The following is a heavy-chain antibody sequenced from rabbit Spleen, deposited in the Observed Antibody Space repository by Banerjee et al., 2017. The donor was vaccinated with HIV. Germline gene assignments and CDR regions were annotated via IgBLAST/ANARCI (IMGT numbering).Heavy chain of an antibody. CDR3: ARYASGSGYYMGINL. D-gene: IGHD1-1*01. V-gene: IGHV1S40*01. CDR1: GFSFSSGYD. Sequence: QSLEESGGDLVKPEGSLTLTCTASGFSFSSGYDMCWVRQAPGKGLEWIGCIYAGSSGSTYYASWAKGRFTISKTSSTTVTLQMTSLTVADTATYFCARYASGSGYYMGINLWGPGTLVTVS. CDR2: IYAGSSGST. J-gene: IGHJ4*01.